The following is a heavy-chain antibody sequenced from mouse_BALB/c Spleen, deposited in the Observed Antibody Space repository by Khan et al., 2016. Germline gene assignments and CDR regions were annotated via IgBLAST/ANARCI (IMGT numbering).Heavy chain of an antibody. CDR2: FYPGSGSI. CDR1: GYTFTEYI. D-gene: IGHD2-1*01. CDR3: ARHEYGNWYFNV. Sequence: QVQLQQPGAELVKPGASVKLSCKASGYTFTEYIIHWVKQRSGQGLEWIGWFYPGSGSIKYNENFKDKATLTADKSSSTVYMELSRLTSEDSAVYFYARHEYGNWYFNVWGAGTTVTVSS. V-gene: IGHV1-62-2*01. J-gene: IGHJ1*01.